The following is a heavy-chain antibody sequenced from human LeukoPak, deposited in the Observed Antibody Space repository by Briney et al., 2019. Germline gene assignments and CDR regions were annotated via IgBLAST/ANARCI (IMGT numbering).Heavy chain of an antibody. D-gene: IGHD3-10*01. J-gene: IGHJ6*03. CDR2: IYYSGST. CDR1: GGSISSSSYY. CDR3: ARDSPYYYGSGSATYYMDV. V-gene: IGHV4-39*07. Sequence: PSETLSLTCTVSGGSISSSSYYWGWIRQPPGKGLEWIGSIYYSGSTYYNPSLKSRVTISVDTSKNQFSLKLSSVTAADTAVYYCARDSPYYYGSGSATYYMDVWGKGTTVTISS.